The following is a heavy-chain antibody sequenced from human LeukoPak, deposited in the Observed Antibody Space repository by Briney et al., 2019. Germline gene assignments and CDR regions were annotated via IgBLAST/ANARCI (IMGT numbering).Heavy chain of an antibody. CDR3: ARDRGIAAPMDV. J-gene: IGHJ6*03. CDR1: GFTVSSNY. V-gene: IGHV3-66*02. Sequence: GGSLRLSCAASGFTVSSNYMSWVRQAPGKGLEWVSVIYSGGSTYYADSVKGRFTIFRNNSKNTLYLQMNSLRAEDTAVYYCARDRGIAAPMDVWGKGTTVTVSS. D-gene: IGHD6-13*01. CDR2: IYSGGST.